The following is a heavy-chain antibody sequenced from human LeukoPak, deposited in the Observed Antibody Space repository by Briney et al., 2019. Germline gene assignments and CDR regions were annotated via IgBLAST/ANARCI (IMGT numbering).Heavy chain of an antibody. CDR3: NARTYSSGWYKVPFDY. Sequence: ASVKVSCKASGYTFTGYYMHWVRQAPGQGPEWMGWINPNSGGTNYAQKFQGRVTMTRDTSISTAYMELSRLRSDDTAVYYCNARTYSSGWYKVPFDYWGQGTLVTVSS. V-gene: IGHV1-2*02. J-gene: IGHJ4*02. CDR1: GYTFTGYY. D-gene: IGHD6-19*01. CDR2: INPNSGGT.